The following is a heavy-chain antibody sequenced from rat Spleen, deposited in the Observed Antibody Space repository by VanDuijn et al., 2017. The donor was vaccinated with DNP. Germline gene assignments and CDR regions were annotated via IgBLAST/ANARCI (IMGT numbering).Heavy chain of an antibody. CDR2: ISTSGGRT. V-gene: IGHV5-46*01. CDR1: GFTFSSFP. Sequence: EVQLVESGGGLVQPGRSMKLSCAASGFTFSSFPMAWVRQAPTKGLEWVATISTSGGRTYYRDSVRGRFTISRDNAINTLYLQMNSLRSEDTATYYCARDGGGPFDYWGQGVMVTVSS. J-gene: IGHJ2*01. D-gene: IGHD1-11*01. CDR3: ARDGGGPFDY.